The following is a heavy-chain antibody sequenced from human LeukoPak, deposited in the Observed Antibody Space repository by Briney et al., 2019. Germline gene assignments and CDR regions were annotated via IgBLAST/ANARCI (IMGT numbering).Heavy chain of an antibody. Sequence: GGSLRLSCAASGFTVSSNYTSWVRQAPGKGLEWVSSISSSSSYIYYADSVKGRFTISRDNAKNSLYLQMNSLRAEDTAVYYCAREWSEPDDAFDIWGQGTMVTVSS. V-gene: IGHV3-21*01. CDR3: AREWSEPDDAFDI. CDR2: ISSSSSYI. J-gene: IGHJ3*02. CDR1: GFTVSSNY. D-gene: IGHD1-26*01.